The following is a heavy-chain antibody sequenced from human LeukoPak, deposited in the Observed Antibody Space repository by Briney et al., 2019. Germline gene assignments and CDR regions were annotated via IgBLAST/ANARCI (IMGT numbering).Heavy chain of an antibody. Sequence: PSETLSLTCAVYGGSFSGYYWSWIRQPPGKGLEWIGEINHSGSTNYNPSLKGRVTISVDTSKNQFSLKPSSVTAADTAVYYCARIAAQVYYFDYWGQGTLVTVSS. CDR1: GGSFSGYY. V-gene: IGHV4-34*01. J-gene: IGHJ4*02. CDR3: ARIAAQVYYFDY. D-gene: IGHD6-6*01. CDR2: INHSGST.